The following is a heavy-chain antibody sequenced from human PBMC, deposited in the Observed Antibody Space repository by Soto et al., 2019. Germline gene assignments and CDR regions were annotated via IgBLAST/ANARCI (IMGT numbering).Heavy chain of an antibody. V-gene: IGHV3-7*03. CDR1: GFTFSSCW. J-gene: IGHJ4*02. CDR2: IKTDGSET. D-gene: IGHD3-10*01. Sequence: PGGSLRLSCAASGFTFSSCWMSWVRQAPGKGLEWVANIKTDGSETHYVDSVKGRFTIARDNPKTSLFLQMNSLRVEDTAVYFCTSDRYPRFYHGSGSYAYYWGQRTPVSVSS. CDR3: TSDRYPRFYHGSGSYAYY.